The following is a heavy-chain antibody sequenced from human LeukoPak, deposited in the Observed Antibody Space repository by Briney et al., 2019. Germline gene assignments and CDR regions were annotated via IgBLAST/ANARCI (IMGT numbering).Heavy chain of an antibody. V-gene: IGHV3-23*01. CDR1: GFTFRSYA. CDR2: ISGGGGST. D-gene: IGHD6-13*01. CDR3: AKGYSSSWELDY. Sequence: PGGSLRLSCAASGFTFRSYAMNWVRQAPGKGLEWVSAISGGGGSTYYADSVKGRFTISRDNSKNTLYLQMNSLRAEDTAVYYCAKGYSSSWELDYWGQGTLVTVSS. J-gene: IGHJ4*02.